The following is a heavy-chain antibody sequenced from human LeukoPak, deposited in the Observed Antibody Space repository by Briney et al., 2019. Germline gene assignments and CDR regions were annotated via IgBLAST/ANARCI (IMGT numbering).Heavy chain of an antibody. D-gene: IGHD2-21*02. CDR3: ARRAKHIVVVTAIEKHLDY. Sequence: PGGSLRLSCAASGFTFSDYYMSWIRQAPGKGLEWVSYISSSSSTIYYADSVKGRFTISRDNAKNSLYLQMNSLRAEDTAVYYCARRAKHIVVVTAIEKHLDYWGQGTLVTVSS. CDR2: ISSSSSTI. V-gene: IGHV3-11*04. J-gene: IGHJ4*02. CDR1: GFTFSDYY.